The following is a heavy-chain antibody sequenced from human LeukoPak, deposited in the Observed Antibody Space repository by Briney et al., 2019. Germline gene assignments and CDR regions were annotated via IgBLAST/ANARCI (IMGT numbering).Heavy chain of an antibody. J-gene: IGHJ4*02. D-gene: IGHD2-21*02. CDR3: ARGEVVTAPFDY. V-gene: IGHV3-30-3*01. CDR1: GFTFSTYW. Sequence: GGSLRLSCAASGFTFSTYWMSWVRQAPGKGLEWVAVISYDGSNKYYADSVKGRFTISRDNSKNTLYLQMNSLRAEDTAVYYCARGEVVTAPFDYWGQGTLVTVSS. CDR2: ISYDGSNK.